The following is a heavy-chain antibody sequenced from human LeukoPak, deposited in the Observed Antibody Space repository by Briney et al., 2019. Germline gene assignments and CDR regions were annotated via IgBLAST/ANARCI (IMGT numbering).Heavy chain of an antibody. CDR3: AKRQRSGGSCYDY. CDR2: ISGSGGST. CDR1: GFTFSSYS. Sequence: GSLRLSCAASGFTFSSYSLNLVRQAPGKGLEWVSAISGSGGSTYYADSVKGRFTISRDNSKNTLYLQMNSLRAEDTAVYYCAKRQRSGGSCYDYWGQGTLVTVSS. V-gene: IGHV3-23*01. D-gene: IGHD2-15*01. J-gene: IGHJ4*02.